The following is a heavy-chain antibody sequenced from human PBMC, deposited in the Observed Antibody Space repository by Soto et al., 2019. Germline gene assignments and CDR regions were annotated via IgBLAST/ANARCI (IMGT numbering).Heavy chain of an antibody. J-gene: IGHJ4*02. CDR3: AKLSGNWHYSLHY. V-gene: IGHV4-59*01. D-gene: IGHD3-3*02. CDR1: GGSFSNYY. CDR2: IFYTGNA. Sequence: SETLSLTCTVSGGSFSNYYWSWIRQPPGKGLEWIGDIFYTGNANYNASLKSRVTISVDTSKRQFSLKLISVTAADTAVYYCAKLSGNWHYSLHYWGQGIRVTVS.